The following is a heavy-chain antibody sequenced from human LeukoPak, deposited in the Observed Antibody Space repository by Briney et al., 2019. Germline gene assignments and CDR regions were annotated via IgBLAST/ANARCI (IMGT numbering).Heavy chain of an antibody. CDR2: ISAYNGNT. V-gene: IGHV1-18*01. D-gene: IGHD3-3*01. J-gene: IGHJ4*02. CDR1: GYTFTSYG. Sequence: ASVKVSCKASGYTFTSYGISWVRQAPGQGLEWMGWISAYNGNTNYAQKLQGRVTMTTDTSTSTAYMELRSLRSDDTAVYYCARDSPKKHYDFWSGYYKNYYFDYWGPGTLVTVSS. CDR3: ARDSPKKHYDFWSGYYKNYYFDY.